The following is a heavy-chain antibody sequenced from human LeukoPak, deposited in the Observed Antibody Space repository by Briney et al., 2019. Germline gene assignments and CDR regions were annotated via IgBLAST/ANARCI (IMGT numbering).Heavy chain of an antibody. CDR3: ARVPYSSGWYRAFHSREVDY. D-gene: IGHD6-19*01. V-gene: IGHV3-21*01. CDR1: GFTFSSYS. J-gene: IGHJ4*02. Sequence: GGSLRLSCAASGFTFSSYSMNWVRQAPGKGLEWVSSISSSSSYIYYADSVKGRFTISRDNAKNSLYLQMNSLRAEDTAVYYCARVPYSSGWYRAFHSREVDYWGQGTLVTVSS. CDR2: ISSSSSYI.